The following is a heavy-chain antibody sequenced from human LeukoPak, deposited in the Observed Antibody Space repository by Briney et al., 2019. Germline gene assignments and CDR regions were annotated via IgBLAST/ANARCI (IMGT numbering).Heavy chain of an antibody. Sequence: GGSLRLSCAASGFTFSNYAMSWVRQAPGKGLEWVSGISGSGDSTYIADSVKGRFTISRDNSKNTLYLQMNSLRVEDTAVYFCAKDLWHSSSSDADYWGQGTLVTVSS. J-gene: IGHJ4*02. CDR2: ISGSGDST. V-gene: IGHV3-23*01. CDR1: GFTFSNYA. D-gene: IGHD6-6*01. CDR3: AKDLWHSSSSDADY.